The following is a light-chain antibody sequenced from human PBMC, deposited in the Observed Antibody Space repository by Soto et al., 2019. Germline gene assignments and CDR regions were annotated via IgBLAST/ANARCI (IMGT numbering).Light chain of an antibody. J-gene: IGKJ4*01. CDR3: QQYGSSPT. Sequence: EIVLTQSPGTLSLSPGERATLSCRASQSVSSSYLAWYQQKPGQAPRLLIYGASRRATGIPDRFSGSGSGTDFTLTISRREPEDFALYYCQQYGSSPTFGGGTKVEIK. CDR2: GAS. V-gene: IGKV3-20*01. CDR1: QSVSSSY.